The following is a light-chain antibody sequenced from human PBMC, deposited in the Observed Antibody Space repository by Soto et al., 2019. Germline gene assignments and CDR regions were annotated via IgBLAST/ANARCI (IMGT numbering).Light chain of an antibody. J-gene: IGKJ5*01. V-gene: IGKV3D-20*02. CDR3: QQRNSWPPTFT. CDR2: DTS. Sequence: EIVLTQSPGTLSLSPGERGTLSGRASQRFGSSNLAWYQQKSGQAPRLLIYDTSIRATGIPARFSGSGSGTDFTLTISSLEPEDFAVYYCQQRNSWPPTFTFGQGTRLEIK. CDR1: QRFGSSN.